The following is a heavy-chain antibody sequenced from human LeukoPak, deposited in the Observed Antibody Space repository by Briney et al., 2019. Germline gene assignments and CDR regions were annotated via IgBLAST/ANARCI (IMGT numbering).Heavy chain of an antibody. D-gene: IGHD5-12*01. V-gene: IGHV4-59*08. J-gene: IGHJ4*02. CDR3: ARRYSTSYYFDY. Sequence: SETLSLTCTVSGGSISSYYWSWIRQPPGKGLEWIGYISYSGSTNYNPSLRSRVTISVDTSKNQFSLKLSSVTAADTALYYCARRYSTSYYFDYWGQGTLVTVSS. CDR1: GGSISSYY. CDR2: ISYSGST.